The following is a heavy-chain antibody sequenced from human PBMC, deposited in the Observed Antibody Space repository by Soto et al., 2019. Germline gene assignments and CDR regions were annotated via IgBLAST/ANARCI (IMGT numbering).Heavy chain of an antibody. CDR1: GDSISSYY. J-gene: IGHJ6*03. CDR2: IYYSGNT. D-gene: IGHD3-22*01. Sequence: SETLSLTCTVSGDSISSYYWSWIRQPPEKGLEWIGSIYYSGNTNYNPSLKSRVTISVDTSNNQFSLKLTSVTAADTAIYYCARITYYYDTTRYYYMDVWGQGTTVTVSS. V-gene: IGHV4-59*01. CDR3: ARITYYYDTTRYYYMDV.